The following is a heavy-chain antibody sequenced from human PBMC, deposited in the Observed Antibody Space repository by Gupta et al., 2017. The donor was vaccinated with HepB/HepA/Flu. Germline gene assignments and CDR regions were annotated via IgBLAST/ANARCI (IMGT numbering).Heavy chain of an antibody. CDR1: GFTFSSYF. CDR3: ARDLEWLSKGYYYGMDV. CDR2: MSYDGSNK. V-gene: IGHV3-30-3*01. D-gene: IGHD6-19*01. Sequence: QVQLVESGGGVVQPGRSLRLSWAASGFTFSSYFMHWVRQAPGKGLEWVAIMSYDGSNKNYADSVKGRFTISRDNPKNTLYLQMNSLRTEDTGVYYCARDLEWLSKGYYYGMDVWGQGTTVTVSS. J-gene: IGHJ6*02.